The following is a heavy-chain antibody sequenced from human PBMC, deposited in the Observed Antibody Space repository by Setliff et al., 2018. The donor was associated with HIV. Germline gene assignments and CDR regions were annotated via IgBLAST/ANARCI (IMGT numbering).Heavy chain of an antibody. Sequence: PGESLRLSCAASGFTFSTCSMNWVRQAPGKGLEWVSYISGTSGTMYYADSVKGRFTISRDNAKNSLFLQMNSLTAEDTAVYYCARDPRASYLSYYYYHYLDVWGKGTTVTVSS. CDR2: ISGTSGTM. CDR1: GFTFSTCS. CDR3: ARDPRASYLSYYYYHYLDV. J-gene: IGHJ6*03. D-gene: IGHD3-16*02. V-gene: IGHV3-48*01.